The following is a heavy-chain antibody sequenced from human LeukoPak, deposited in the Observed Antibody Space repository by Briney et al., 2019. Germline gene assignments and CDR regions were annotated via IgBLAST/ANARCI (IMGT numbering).Heavy chain of an antibody. V-gene: IGHV5-51*01. Sequence: GESLKISCKGSGYSFTSYWIGWVRQMPGKGLEWMGIIYPGDSDTRYSPSFQGQVTISADKSISTAYLQWSSLKASDTAMYYCARLDSYSNYRGYYYYMDVWGKGTTVTVSS. CDR3: ARLDSYSNYRGYYYYMDV. CDR1: GYSFTSYW. J-gene: IGHJ6*03. D-gene: IGHD4-11*01. CDR2: IYPGDSDT.